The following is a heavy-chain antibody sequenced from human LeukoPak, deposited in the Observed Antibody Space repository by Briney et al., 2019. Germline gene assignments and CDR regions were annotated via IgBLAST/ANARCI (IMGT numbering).Heavy chain of an antibody. CDR2: INHSGST. CDR1: GGSFSGYY. Sequence: SETLSLTCAVYGGSFSGYYWSWIRQPPGKGREWIGEINHSGSTNYNPSLKSRVTISVDTYKNQFSLKLNSVTAADTAVYYCASHDYDFWSGYSSWFDPWGQGTLVTVSS. V-gene: IGHV4-34*01. CDR3: ASHDYDFWSGYSSWFDP. D-gene: IGHD3-3*01. J-gene: IGHJ5*02.